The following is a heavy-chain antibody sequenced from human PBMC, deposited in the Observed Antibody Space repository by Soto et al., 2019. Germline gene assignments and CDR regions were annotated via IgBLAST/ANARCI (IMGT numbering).Heavy chain of an antibody. CDR3: ARDEAARGMVRGVIILDV. CDR2: ISAYNGNT. CDR1: GYTFTSYG. D-gene: IGHD3-10*01. J-gene: IGHJ6*02. V-gene: IGHV1-18*01. Sequence: QVQLVQSGAEVKKPGASVKVSCKASGYTFTSYGISWVRQAPGQGLEWMGWISAYNGNTNYAQKLQGRVTMTTDTSTSTAYMELRSLRSDDTAVYYCARDEAARGMVRGVIILDVWGQGTTVTVSS.